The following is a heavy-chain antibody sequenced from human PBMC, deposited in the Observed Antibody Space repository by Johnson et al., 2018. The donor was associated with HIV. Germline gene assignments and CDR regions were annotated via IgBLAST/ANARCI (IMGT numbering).Heavy chain of an antibody. CDR3: AKVLVAGDAFDI. J-gene: IGHJ3*02. CDR1: GFIFSDYA. V-gene: IGHV3-30*18. CDR2: VSYDGRNT. D-gene: IGHD2-15*01. Sequence: QVQLMESGGGVVQPGRSLRLSCAASGFIFSDYAIHWVRQARGQGLEWVSVVSYDGRNTKYADSVKGRFTISRDNSKNTLYLQMNSLRAEDTAVYYCAKVLVAGDAFDIWGQGTMVTVSS.